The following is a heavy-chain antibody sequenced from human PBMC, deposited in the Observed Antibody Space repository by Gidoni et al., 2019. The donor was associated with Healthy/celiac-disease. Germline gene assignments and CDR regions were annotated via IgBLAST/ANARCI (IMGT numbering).Heavy chain of an antibody. CDR2: IYYSGST. CDR1: GGSISSSSYS. V-gene: IGHV4-39*01. CDR3: ARQESLELFGY. D-gene: IGHD1-7*01. J-gene: IGHJ4*02. Sequence: QLQLQESGPGLVKPSETLSLTCTVSGGSISSSSYSWGWIRQPPGKGLEWIGSIYYSGSTYYNPSLKSRVTISVDTSKNQFSLKLSSVTAADTAVYYCARQESLELFGYWGQGTLVTVSS.